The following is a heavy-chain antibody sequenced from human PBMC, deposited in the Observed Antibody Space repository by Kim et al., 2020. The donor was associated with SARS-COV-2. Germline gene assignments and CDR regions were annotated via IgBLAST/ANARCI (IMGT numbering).Heavy chain of an antibody. Sequence: GESLKISCKASGYSFPSYWVAWVRQMPGKGLEWMGIIFPGDSDTRYNPSFQGQVTISAAKSISTAYLQWSSLKASDTAMYYCARANGAITNYFFDYWGQGTPVTVSS. J-gene: IGHJ4*02. D-gene: IGHD2-2*01. CDR1: GYSFPSYW. CDR2: IFPGDSDT. V-gene: IGHV5-51*01. CDR3: ARANGAITNYFFDY.